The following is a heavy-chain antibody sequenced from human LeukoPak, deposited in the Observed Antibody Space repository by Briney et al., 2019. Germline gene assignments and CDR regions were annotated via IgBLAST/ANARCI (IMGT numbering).Heavy chain of an antibody. J-gene: IGHJ4*02. CDR2: IKSKTDGGTT. CDR3: TTETPYSYGPPAFDY. Sequence: GGSLRLSCAASGFTFSNAWMSWVRQAPGKGLEWVCRIKSKTDGGTTDYAAPVKGSFTISRDDSKNTLYLQMNSLKTEDTAVYYCTTETPYSYGPPAFDYWGQGTLVTVSS. CDR1: GFTFSNAW. D-gene: IGHD5-18*01. V-gene: IGHV3-15*01.